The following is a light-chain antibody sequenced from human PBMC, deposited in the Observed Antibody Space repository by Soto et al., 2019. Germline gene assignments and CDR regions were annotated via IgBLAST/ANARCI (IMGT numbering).Light chain of an antibody. V-gene: IGKV1-39*01. CDR3: QQSYNTPYT. J-gene: IGKJ2*01. Sequence: DIQMTQSPSSLSAFVGDRVTITCRASQNIYTYLNWYQQKPGKAPKLLISGASSLQGGVPSRFSGSGFGTDVTLTNSSLQTEDFATYYCQQSYNTPYTSGQGTKLEIK. CDR2: GAS. CDR1: QNIYTY.